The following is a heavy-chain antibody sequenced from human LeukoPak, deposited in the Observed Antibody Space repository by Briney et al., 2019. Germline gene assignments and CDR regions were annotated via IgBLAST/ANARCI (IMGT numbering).Heavy chain of an antibody. J-gene: IGHJ3*01. Sequence: GASVKVSCKASGYTFTSYDINWVRQATGQGLEWMGWMNPNSGNTGYAQKFQGRVTMTRNTSMSTAYMELSSLRSEDTAVYYCARRALGYCSGGSCITSWGQGTMVTVSS. CDR1: GYTFTSYD. CDR2: MNPNSGNT. D-gene: IGHD2-15*01. V-gene: IGHV1-8*01. CDR3: ARRALGYCSGGSCITS.